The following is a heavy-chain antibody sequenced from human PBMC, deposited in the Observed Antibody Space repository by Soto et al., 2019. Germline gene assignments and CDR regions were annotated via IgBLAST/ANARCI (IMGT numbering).Heavy chain of an antibody. J-gene: IGHJ5*02. D-gene: IGHD2-15*01. CDR2: INHSGST. V-gene: IGHV4-34*01. CDR1: GGSFSGYY. CDR3: ASGYCSGGSCSGWFDP. Sequence: PSETLSLTCAVYGGSFSGYYWSWIRQPPGKGLEWIGEINHSGSTNYNPSLKSRVTISVDTSKNQFSLKLSSVTAADTAVYYCASGYCSGGSCSGWFDPCGQGTLVT.